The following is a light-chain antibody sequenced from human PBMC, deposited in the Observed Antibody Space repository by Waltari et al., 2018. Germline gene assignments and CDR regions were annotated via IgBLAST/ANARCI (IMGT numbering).Light chain of an antibody. CDR3: QSFDMSNWV. CDR1: SGNIASNF. Sequence: NFMLTQPHSVSESPMKTVTISCTRSSGNIASNFVQWYQQRPGSAPTTVIYEDDQRPSGVPDRFSGSTDTSSNAASHTISGLKTDDEADYYCQSFDMSNWVFGGGTKLTVL. CDR2: EDD. V-gene: IGLV6-57*04. J-gene: IGLJ3*02.